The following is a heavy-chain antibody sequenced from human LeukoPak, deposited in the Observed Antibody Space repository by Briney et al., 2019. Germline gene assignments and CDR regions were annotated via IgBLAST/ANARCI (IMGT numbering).Heavy chain of an antibody. CDR1: GFTFSSYG. V-gene: IGHV3-33*01. D-gene: IGHD6-13*01. CDR3: ARGRLVAAAKLFDY. Sequence: GRSLRLSCAASGFTFSSYGMHWVRQAPGKGLEWVAVIWYDGSNKYYADSVKGRFTISRDNSKNTLYLQMNSLRAEDTAVYYCARGRLVAAAKLFDYWGQGTLVAVSS. CDR2: IWYDGSNK. J-gene: IGHJ4*02.